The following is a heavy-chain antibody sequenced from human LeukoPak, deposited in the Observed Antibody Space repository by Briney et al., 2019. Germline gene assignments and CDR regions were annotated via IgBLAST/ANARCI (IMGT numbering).Heavy chain of an antibody. D-gene: IGHD1-1*01. CDR3: ARDLGTTTPHYYFDY. Sequence: SGTLSLTCSVSGGSFSGYYWNWIRQPPGKGLEWIGHIYYSGSTNFTPSLKSRVTMSVDTSKNQFSLKLSSVTAADTAVYYCARDLGTTTPHYYFDYWGQGTLVTVSS. CDR2: IYYSGST. V-gene: IGHV4-59*01. J-gene: IGHJ4*02. CDR1: GGSFSGYY.